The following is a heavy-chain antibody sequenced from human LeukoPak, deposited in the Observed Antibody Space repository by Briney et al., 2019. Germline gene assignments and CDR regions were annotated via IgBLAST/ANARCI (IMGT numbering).Heavy chain of an antibody. CDR2: ISGSGGST. CDR3: AKHPTLCSSGWYYFDY. CDR1: GFTFSSYA. D-gene: IGHD6-19*01. V-gene: IGHV3-23*01. Sequence: GESLRLSCAASGFTFSSYAMSWVRQAPGKGLEWVSAISGSGGSTYYADSVKGRFTISRDNSKNTLYLQMNSLRAEDTAVYYCAKHPTLCSSGWYYFDYWGQGTLVTVSS. J-gene: IGHJ4*02.